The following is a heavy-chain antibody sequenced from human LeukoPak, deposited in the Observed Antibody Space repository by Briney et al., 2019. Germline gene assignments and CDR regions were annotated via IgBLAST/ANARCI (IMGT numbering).Heavy chain of an antibody. CDR3: AKDLLRYSPGGAIDY. CDR2: ISGSGGST. Sequence: GGSLRLSCAASGFTFSSYAMSWVRQAPGKGLEWVSAISGSGGSTYYADSVKGRFTISRDNSKNTLYPQMNSLRAEDTAVYYCAKDLLRYSPGGAIDYWGQGTLVTVSS. CDR1: GFTFSSYA. J-gene: IGHJ4*02. D-gene: IGHD1-26*01. V-gene: IGHV3-23*01.